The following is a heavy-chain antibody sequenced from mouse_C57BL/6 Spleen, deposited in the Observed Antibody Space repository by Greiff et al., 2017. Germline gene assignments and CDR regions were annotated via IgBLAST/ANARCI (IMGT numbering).Heavy chain of an antibody. CDR2: INPYNGGT. CDR1: GYTFTDYY. V-gene: IGHV1-19*01. D-gene: IGHD1-1*01. CDR3: AKFITTVVDGY. J-gene: IGHJ2*01. Sequence: EVKLQQSGPVLVKPGASVKMSCKASGYTFTDYYMNWVKQSHGKSLEWIGVINPYNGGTSYNQKFKGKATLTVDKSSSTAYMELNSLTSEDSAVYYCAKFITTVVDGYWGQGTTLTVSS.